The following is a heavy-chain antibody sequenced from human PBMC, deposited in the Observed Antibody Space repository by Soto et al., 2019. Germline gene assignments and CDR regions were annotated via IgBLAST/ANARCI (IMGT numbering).Heavy chain of an antibody. D-gene: IGHD2-15*01. Sequence: QLQLQESGPGLVKPSETLSLTCTVSGGSISSSSYYWGWIRQPPGKGLEWIGSIYYSGSTYYNPSLKSPVTISVDTSKNQSSLKRSSVTAADTAVYYCASPPTRYCSGGSCSNYWGQGTLVTVSS. CDR1: GGSISSSSYY. V-gene: IGHV4-39*01. CDR2: IYYSGST. J-gene: IGHJ4*02. CDR3: ASPPTRYCSGGSCSNY.